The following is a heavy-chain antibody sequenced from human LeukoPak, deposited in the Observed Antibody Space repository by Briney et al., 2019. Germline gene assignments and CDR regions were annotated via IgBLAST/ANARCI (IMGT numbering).Heavy chain of an antibody. CDR1: GYFISSGSYY. CDR2: IYTSGST. V-gene: IGHV4-61*02. J-gene: IGHJ4*02. D-gene: IGHD4-11*01. Sequence: SETLSLTCAVSGYFISSGSYYWSWIRQPAGKGLEWIGRIYTSGSTNYNPSLKSRVTISVDTSKNQFSLKLSSVTAADTAVYYCARGNSNYVFDYWGQGTLVTVSS. CDR3: ARGNSNYVFDY.